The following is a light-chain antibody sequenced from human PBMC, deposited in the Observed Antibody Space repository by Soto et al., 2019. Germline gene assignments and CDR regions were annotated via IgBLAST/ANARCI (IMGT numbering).Light chain of an antibody. CDR2: EVT. CDR1: SSDVGGYNY. CDR3: SSYAGNNNFVV. Sequence: QSVLTQPPSASGSPGQSVTISCTGTSSDVGGYNYVSWYQQHPGKAPKLMIYEVTKRPSGVPDRFSGSKSGNTASLTVSGLQADDEAHYYCSSYAGNNNFVVFGGGTKLTVL. J-gene: IGLJ2*01. V-gene: IGLV2-8*01.